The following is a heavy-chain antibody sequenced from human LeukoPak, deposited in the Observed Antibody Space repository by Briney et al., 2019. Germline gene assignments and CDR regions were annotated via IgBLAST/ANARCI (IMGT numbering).Heavy chain of an antibody. D-gene: IGHD2-15*01. Sequence: KPGGSLRLSCAASGFTFSSYAMHWVRQAPGKGLEWVSSISSSSSYIYYADSVKGRFTISRDNAKNSLYLQMNSLRAEDTAVYYCARDSGSCSGGSCYSYFDYWGQGTLVTVSS. CDR1: GFTFSSYA. V-gene: IGHV3-21*01. CDR3: ARDSGSCSGGSCYSYFDY. J-gene: IGHJ4*02. CDR2: ISSSSSYI.